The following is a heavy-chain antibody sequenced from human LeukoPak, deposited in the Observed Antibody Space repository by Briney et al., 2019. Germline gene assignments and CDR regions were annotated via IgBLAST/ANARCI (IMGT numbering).Heavy chain of an antibody. V-gene: IGHV5-51*01. CDR3: ARRPYSSSSPWFDP. CDR1: GYSFTSYW. D-gene: IGHD6-6*01. CDR2: IYPGGSDT. Sequence: GESLKISCRGSGYSFTSYWIGWGRQMPGKGLEWMGIIYPGGSDTRYSPPFQGQVTISADKSISTAYLQWSRLKASDTAMYYCARRPYSSSSPWFDPWGQGTLVTVSS. J-gene: IGHJ5*02.